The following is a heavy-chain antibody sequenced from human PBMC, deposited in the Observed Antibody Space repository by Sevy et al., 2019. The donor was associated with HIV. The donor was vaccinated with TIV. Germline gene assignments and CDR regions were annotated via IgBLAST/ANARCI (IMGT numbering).Heavy chain of an antibody. D-gene: IGHD4-17*01. CDR2: ISSSGSTM. CDR3: ARAGTTTVVTPFYFDY. Sequence: GGSLRLSCAASGFTFSSYEMNWVRQAPGKGLEWVSYISSSGSTMYYADSVKGRFTISRDNAKNSLYLQMNSLRAEDTAVYYCARAGTTTVVTPFYFDYWGQGTLVTVSS. J-gene: IGHJ4*02. V-gene: IGHV3-48*03. CDR1: GFTFSSYE.